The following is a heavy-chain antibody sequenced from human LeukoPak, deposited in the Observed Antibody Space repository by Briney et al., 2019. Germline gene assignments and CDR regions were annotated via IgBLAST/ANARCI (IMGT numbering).Heavy chain of an antibody. CDR1: GGSIISGGSS. V-gene: IGHV4-39*07. Sequence: PAETLSLTCTLSGGSIISGGSSWGWIRQSPGKGLEWIGRVYYSGITYYNPSLKSRVTISVNTSKNQFSLTLRSVTAADTAVYFCTRRDCSHSDCFDWSFDLWGRGTLLTVSP. J-gene: IGHJ2*01. D-gene: IGHD2-15*01. CDR3: TRRDCSHSDCFDWSFDL. CDR2: VYYSGIT.